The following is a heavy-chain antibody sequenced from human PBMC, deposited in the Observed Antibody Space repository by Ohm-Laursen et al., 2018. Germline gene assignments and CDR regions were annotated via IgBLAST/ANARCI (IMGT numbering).Heavy chain of an antibody. D-gene: IGHD5-24*01. CDR1: GGSISSYY. J-gene: IGHJ4*02. CDR3: ARDRDGYKDFDY. CDR2: IYYSGST. Sequence: TLSLTCTVSGGSISSYYWSWIRQPPGKGLEWIGYIYYSGSTNYNPSLKSRVTISVDTSKNQFSLKLRSVTAADTAVYYCARDRDGYKDFDYWGQGTLVSVSS. V-gene: IGHV4-59*01.